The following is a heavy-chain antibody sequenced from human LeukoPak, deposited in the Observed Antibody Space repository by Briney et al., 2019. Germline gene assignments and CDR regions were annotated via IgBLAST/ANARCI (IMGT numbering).Heavy chain of an antibody. V-gene: IGHV3-21*01. J-gene: IGHJ3*02. CDR1: GFTFSSYS. D-gene: IGHD2-8*01. CDR2: ISSSSSYI. CDR3: AREAHCTNGVCYPFDAFDI. Sequence: GGSLRLSCAASGFTFSSYSMNWVRQAPGKGLEWVSSISSSSSYIYYADSVKGRFTISRDNAKNSLYLQMNSLRAEDTAVYYCAREAHCTNGVCYPFDAFDIWGQGTMVTVSS.